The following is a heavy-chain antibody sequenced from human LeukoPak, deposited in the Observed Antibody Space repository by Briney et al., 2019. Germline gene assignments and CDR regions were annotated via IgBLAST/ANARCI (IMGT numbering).Heavy chain of an antibody. CDR2: ISGSSSSI. J-gene: IGHJ4*02. CDR3: ARDLNYYDNSGYHI. V-gene: IGHV3-11*01. Sequence: GGSLRLSCAASGFTFSDSHMTWIRQAPGKGLEWISDISGSSSSIYYADSVKGRFIISRDNAKKSLYLQMNTLRAEDTAVYYCARDLNYYDNSGYHIWGQGTLVTVSS. D-gene: IGHD3-22*01. CDR1: GFTFSDSH.